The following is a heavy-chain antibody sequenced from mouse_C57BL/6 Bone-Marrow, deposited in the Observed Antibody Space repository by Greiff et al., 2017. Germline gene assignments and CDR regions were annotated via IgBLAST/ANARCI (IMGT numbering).Heavy chain of an antibody. Sequence: VQLQQPGAELVKPGASVKMSCKASGYTFTSYWITWVKQRPGQGLEWIGDIYPGSGSTNYNEKFKSKATLTVETSSSTAYMQLSSLTSEDSAVYYCAREHYFDYWGQGTTLTVSS. J-gene: IGHJ2*01. CDR1: GYTFTSYW. CDR2: IYPGSGST. V-gene: IGHV1-55*01. CDR3: AREHYFDY.